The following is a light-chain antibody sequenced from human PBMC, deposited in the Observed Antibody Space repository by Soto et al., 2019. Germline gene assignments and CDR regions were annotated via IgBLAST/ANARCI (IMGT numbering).Light chain of an antibody. J-gene: IGLJ2*01. V-gene: IGLV2-8*01. CDR1: SSDVGAYNY. CDR3: NSYAGSNNLV. CDR2: EVT. Sequence: QSALTQPPSASGSPGQSVTISCTGTSSDVGAYNYVSWYQQHPGGVPKLLICEVTQRPSGVPDRFSGSKSGNTASLTVSGLQAEDEADYYCNSYAGSNNLVFGGGTKLTVL.